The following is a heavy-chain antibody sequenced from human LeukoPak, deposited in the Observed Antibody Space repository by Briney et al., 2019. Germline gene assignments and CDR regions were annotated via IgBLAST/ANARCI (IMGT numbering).Heavy chain of an antibody. Sequence: PGGSLRLSCAASGFTVSSNYMSWVRQAPGKGLEWVSYISSSGSTIYYADSVMGRFTISRDSAMNSVSLQINSLRAEDTAVYYCLLQMTYGELSDPDFRGQGTLVTVSS. D-gene: IGHD3-16*02. V-gene: IGHV3-11*04. J-gene: IGHJ4*02. CDR3: LLQMTYGELSDPDF. CDR1: GFTVSSNY. CDR2: ISSSGSTI.